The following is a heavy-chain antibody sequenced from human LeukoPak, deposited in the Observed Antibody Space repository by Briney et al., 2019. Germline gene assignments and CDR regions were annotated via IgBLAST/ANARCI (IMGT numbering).Heavy chain of an antibody. CDR1: GGSISSYY. CDR3: ARNRIAARLGVWFDP. Sequence: SETLSLTCTVSGGSISSYYWSWIRQPPGKGLEWIGYIYYSGSTNYNPSLKSRVTISVDTSKNQFSLKLSSVTAADTAVYYCARNRIAARLGVWFDPWGQGTLVTVSS. V-gene: IGHV4-59*01. D-gene: IGHD6-6*01. J-gene: IGHJ5*02. CDR2: IYYSGST.